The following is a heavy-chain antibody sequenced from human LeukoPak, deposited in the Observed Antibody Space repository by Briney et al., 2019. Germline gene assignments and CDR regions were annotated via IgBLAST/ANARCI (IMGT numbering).Heavy chain of an antibody. CDR3: ARVCSSTSCKWDAFDI. D-gene: IGHD2-2*01. CDR2: IKQDGSEK. CDR1: GFTFSSYW. V-gene: IGHV3-7*01. Sequence: VGSLRLSCAASGFTFSSYWMSWVRQAPGKGLEWVANIKQDGSEKYYVDSVKGRFTISRDNAKNSLYLQMNSLRAEDTAVYYCARVCSSTSCKWDAFDIWGQGTMVTVSS. J-gene: IGHJ3*02.